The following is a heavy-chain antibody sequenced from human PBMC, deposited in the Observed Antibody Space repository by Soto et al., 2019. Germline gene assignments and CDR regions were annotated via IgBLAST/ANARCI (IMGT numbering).Heavy chain of an antibody. Sequence: ASVKVSCKASGYTFTSYGISWVRQAPGQGLEWMGWISAYNGNTNYAQKLQGRVTMTTDTSTSTAYMELRSLRSDDTAVYYCARDCSSTSCYAPTDDAFDIWGQGTMVTVSS. CDR2: ISAYNGNT. CDR3: ARDCSSTSCYAPTDDAFDI. D-gene: IGHD2-2*01. J-gene: IGHJ3*02. V-gene: IGHV1-18*01. CDR1: GYTFTSYG.